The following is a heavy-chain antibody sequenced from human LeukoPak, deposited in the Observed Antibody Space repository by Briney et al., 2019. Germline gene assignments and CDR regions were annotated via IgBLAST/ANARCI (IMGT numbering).Heavy chain of an antibody. CDR1: GDTFSGYY. Sequence: ASVKVSFKSSGDTFSGYYLDWVRQARGQGLEWMGWINTNSGGTNYARKFQGRVTMNRDTSIRSVHVELSRLRSDDTPVYYCARDAITLLLGFDYWGQGTLVTVSS. J-gene: IGHJ4*02. V-gene: IGHV1-2*02. D-gene: IGHD3-16*01. CDR2: INTNSGGT. CDR3: ARDAITLLLGFDY.